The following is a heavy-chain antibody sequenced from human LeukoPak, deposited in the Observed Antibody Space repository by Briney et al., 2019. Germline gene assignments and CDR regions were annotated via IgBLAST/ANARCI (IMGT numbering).Heavy chain of an antibody. Sequence: GGSLRLSCAASGFTFSSYAMSWVRQAPGKGLEWVSAISGSGGSTYYADSVKGRFTISRDNSKNSLYLQMNSLRAEDTAVYYCAREQYDSSGYYSMGFDYWGQGTLVTVSS. J-gene: IGHJ4*02. CDR3: AREQYDSSGYYSMGFDY. CDR2: ISGSGGST. D-gene: IGHD3-22*01. V-gene: IGHV3-23*01. CDR1: GFTFSSYA.